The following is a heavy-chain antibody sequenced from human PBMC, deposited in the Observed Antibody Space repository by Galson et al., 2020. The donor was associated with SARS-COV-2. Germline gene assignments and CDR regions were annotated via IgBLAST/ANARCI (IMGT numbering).Heavy chain of an antibody. Sequence: ESLKISCAASGFTFSSYAMHWVRQAPGKGLEWIGYIYYSGSTNYNPSLKSRVTISVDTSKNQFSLKLSSVTAADTAVYYCARDHPPIKGFGPDPALGWYFDLWGRGTLVTVSS. CDR3: ARDHPPIKGFGPDPALGWYFDL. J-gene: IGHJ2*01. CDR1: GFTFSSYA. CDR2: IYYSGST. D-gene: IGHD3-10*01. V-gene: IGHV4-59*01.